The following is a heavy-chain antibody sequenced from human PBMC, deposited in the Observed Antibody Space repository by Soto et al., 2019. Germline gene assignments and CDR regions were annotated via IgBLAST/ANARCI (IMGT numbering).Heavy chain of an antibody. CDR1: GASISGHF. CDR3: AINADV. Sequence: QVQLQESGPGLVKPSETLSLTCTVSGASISGHFWSWIRQPPGQGLEWIAYVFNSGSTYNPSLKSRVTISVATSKSQLSLELRSVIAADSAIYYCAINADVWGQGTTVTVSS. CDR2: VFNSGST. V-gene: IGHV4-59*08. J-gene: IGHJ6*01.